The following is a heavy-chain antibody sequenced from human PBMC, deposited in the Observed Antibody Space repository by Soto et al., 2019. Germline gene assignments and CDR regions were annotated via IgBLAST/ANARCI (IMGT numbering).Heavy chain of an antibody. Sequence: PSETLSLTCTVSGGSISSYYWSWIRQPPGKGLEWIGYIYYSGSTNYNPSLKSRGTISVDTSKNQFSLKLSSVTAADTAVYYCARGNYAAYFQHWGQGTLVTVSS. CDR1: GGSISSYY. D-gene: IGHD1-7*01. CDR3: ARGNYAAYFQH. V-gene: IGHV4-59*01. J-gene: IGHJ1*01. CDR2: IYYSGST.